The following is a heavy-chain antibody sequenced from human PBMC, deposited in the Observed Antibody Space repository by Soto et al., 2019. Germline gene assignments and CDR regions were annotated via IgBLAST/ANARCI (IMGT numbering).Heavy chain of an antibody. D-gene: IGHD6-19*01. CDR2: IPHDGGH. V-gene: IGHV3-30*09. J-gene: IGHJ5*02. Sequence: PVGSLRLSCAGSGFIFSSYSIHWVRQAPGKGLEWAAVIPHDGGHYYADSVKGRFALSRDNSGNTVYLQMSSLGPEDTAVYYCVRGHSPGTGWHINTWGRETLVTVSS. CDR1: GFIFSSYS. CDR3: VRGHSPGTGWHINT.